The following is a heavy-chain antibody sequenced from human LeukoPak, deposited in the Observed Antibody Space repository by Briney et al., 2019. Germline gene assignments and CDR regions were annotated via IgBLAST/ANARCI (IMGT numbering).Heavy chain of an antibody. J-gene: IGHJ3*02. CDR1: GFTFSSYD. D-gene: IGHD7-27*01. Sequence: GGSLRLSCAASGFTFSSYDMSWIRQAPGKGLEWVSEISGSDESTKYVDTVKGRFTISRDNSKNTLYLLLNSLRVDDTAVYYCANRRLGRGAFDIWGQGTMVTVSS. CDR2: ISGSDEST. V-gene: IGHV3-23*01. CDR3: ANRRLGRGAFDI.